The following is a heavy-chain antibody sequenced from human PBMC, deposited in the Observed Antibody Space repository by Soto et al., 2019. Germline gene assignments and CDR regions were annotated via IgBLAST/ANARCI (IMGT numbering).Heavy chain of an antibody. J-gene: IGHJ5*02. CDR1: GNTFTNFG. Sequence: QGPLVQSGVEVKKPGASVKVSCSASGNTFTNFGVTWVRQAPGPGLEWMGWISPYTDDPSYAQKFQGRVTMTIDTSTSTASLDLRSLTSDDTAVYYCARVIPGAEAWFHPWGQGTLVTVSS. CDR3: ARVIPGAEAWFHP. D-gene: IGHD2-2*01. CDR2: ISPYTDDP. V-gene: IGHV1-18*01.